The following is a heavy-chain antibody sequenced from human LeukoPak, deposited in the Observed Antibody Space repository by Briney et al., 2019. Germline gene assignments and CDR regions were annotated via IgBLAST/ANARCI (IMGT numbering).Heavy chain of an antibody. V-gene: IGHV3-7*01. CDR3: KSGGAAPGSFDY. Sequence: GGSLRLSCAASGFTFSGYWMSWMRQAPGKGLEWVANIKYDGYEEYYVDSVKGRFTISRDNAKNSLYLQLNSLRVEDTAVYYCKSGGAAPGSFDYWGQGTLVTVSP. CDR1: GFTFSGYW. CDR2: IKYDGYEE. J-gene: IGHJ4*02. D-gene: IGHD1-1*01.